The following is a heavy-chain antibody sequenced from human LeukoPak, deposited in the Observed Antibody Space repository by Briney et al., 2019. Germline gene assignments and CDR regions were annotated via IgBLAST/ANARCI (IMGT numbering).Heavy chain of an antibody. CDR1: GYTFTGYY. CDR3: ARFSSIAARRGELGFNY. D-gene: IGHD6-6*01. Sequence: ASVKVSCKASGYTFTGYYMHWVRHAPGQGLEWMGWINPNSGGTNYAQKFQGRVTMTRDTSTSTAYMERSRVRSDDTGVYYCARFSSIAARRGELGFNYWGQGTLVTVSS. J-gene: IGHJ4*02. V-gene: IGHV1-2*02. CDR2: INPNSGGT.